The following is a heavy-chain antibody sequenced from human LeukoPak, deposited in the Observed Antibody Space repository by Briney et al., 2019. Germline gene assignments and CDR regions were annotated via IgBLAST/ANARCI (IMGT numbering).Heavy chain of an antibody. V-gene: IGHV1-18*04. Sequence: ASVKVSCKASGYTFTSYGISWVRQAPGQGLEGMGWISAYNGNTNYAQKLQGRVTMTTDTSTSTAYMELRSLRSDDTAVYYCARTLGPPYYYGSGSYDFDYWGQGTLVTVSS. CDR1: GYTFTSYG. J-gene: IGHJ4*02. D-gene: IGHD3-10*01. CDR3: ARTLGPPYYYGSGSYDFDY. CDR2: ISAYNGNT.